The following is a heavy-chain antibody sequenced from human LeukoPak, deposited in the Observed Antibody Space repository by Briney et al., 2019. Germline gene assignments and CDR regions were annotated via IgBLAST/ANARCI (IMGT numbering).Heavy chain of an antibody. CDR1: GFTFSSYP. V-gene: IGHV3-23*01. CDR3: ARDQEDIVATIDY. J-gene: IGHJ4*02. D-gene: IGHD5-12*01. CDR2: ISESGDVT. Sequence: PGGSLRLSCVVSGFTFSSYPMSWVRQAPGKGLEWVSVISESGDVTHYADSMKGRFTISRDNTKNTLNLQMNGLRDEDTAIYYCARDQEDIVATIDYWGQGTLVTVSS.